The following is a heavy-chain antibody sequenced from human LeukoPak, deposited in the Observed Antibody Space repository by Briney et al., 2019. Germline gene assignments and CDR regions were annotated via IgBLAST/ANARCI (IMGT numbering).Heavy chain of an antibody. CDR2: ISWDGGST. CDR1: GFTFDDYT. CDR3: ATARWVTTDFDY. J-gene: IGHJ4*02. Sequence: GGSLRLSCAASGFTFDDYTMHWVRQAPGKGLEWVSLISWDGGSTYYADSVKGRFTISRDNSKNSLYLQMNSLRTEDTALYYCATARWVTTDFDYWGQGTLVSVSS. V-gene: IGHV3-43*01. D-gene: IGHD4-17*01.